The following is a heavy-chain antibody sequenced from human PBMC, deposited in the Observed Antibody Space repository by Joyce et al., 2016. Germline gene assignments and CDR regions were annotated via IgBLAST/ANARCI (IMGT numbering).Heavy chain of an antibody. D-gene: IGHD1-26*01. V-gene: IGHV1-69*01. J-gene: IGHJ4*01. CDR1: GGSFSRYA. CDR2: VIPMFTTL. CDR3: ARERAILSGNYPFDF. Sequence: QVQLVQSESEVKPPVSSVKVSCKSSGGSFSRYAINWVRQAPGQGLEWLGVVIPMFTTLNSAQKFQGRLAITADESTSTAYMELRNLRSDDTAVYYCARERAILSGNYPFDFWGQGTLVAVAS.